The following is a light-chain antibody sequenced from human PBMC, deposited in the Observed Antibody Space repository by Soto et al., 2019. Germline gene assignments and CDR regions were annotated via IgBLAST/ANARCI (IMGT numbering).Light chain of an antibody. CDR2: AAS. J-gene: IGKJ5*01. V-gene: IGKV1-12*01. CDR1: ETLTSNY. CDR3: QHADSFPLIT. Sequence: TQSPDTLSLSPGERATLSCRASETLTSNYLAWYQQKPGKAPKLLIYAASSLQSGVPSRFSGSGSGTDFTLTISSLQPGDFATYYCQHADSFPLITFGQGTRLEIK.